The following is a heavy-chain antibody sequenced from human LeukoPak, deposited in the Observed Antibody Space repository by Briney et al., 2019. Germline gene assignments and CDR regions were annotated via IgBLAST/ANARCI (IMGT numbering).Heavy chain of an antibody. CDR1: GGTFSSYA. CDR2: IIPILGIA. J-gene: IGHJ4*01. Sequence: AAVKVSCKASGGTFSSYAISWVRQSPGQRLEWMGRIIPILGIANYAQKFQGRVTSTADKSTSTAYMELSSLRSEDTAVYYCARGGRRGYYDSSGYATFDYWGQGTLVSVSS. CDR3: ARGGRRGYYDSSGYATFDY. D-gene: IGHD3-22*01. V-gene: IGHV1-69*04.